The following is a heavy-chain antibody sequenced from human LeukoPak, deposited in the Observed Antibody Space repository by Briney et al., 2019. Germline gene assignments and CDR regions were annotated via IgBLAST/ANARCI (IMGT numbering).Heavy chain of an antibody. CDR2: INANSGTT. D-gene: IGHD6-19*01. CDR1: GFGFSVYA. V-gene: IGHV3-23*01. CDR3: AKPISGGLAVTADWFHP. Sequence: GGSLRLSCTASGFGFSVYAMSWLRQPPGKGLEWVCTINANSGTTSYAASVRGRFTISRDNSKNTLYLQLNTLRADDTATYYCAKPISGGLAVTADWFHPWGQGTLVTVSS. J-gene: IGHJ5*01.